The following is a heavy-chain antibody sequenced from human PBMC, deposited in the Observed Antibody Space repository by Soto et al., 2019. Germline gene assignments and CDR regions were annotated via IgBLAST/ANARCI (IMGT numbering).Heavy chain of an antibody. Sequence: QVQLVESGGGVVQPGRSLRLSCAASGFTFSSYAMHWVRQAPGKGLEWVAVISYDGSNKYYADSVKGRFTISRDNSKNTLYLQMNRLRAEDTAVYYCARGGYYDHGAFYIWGQGTMVTVSS. CDR1: GFTFSSYA. J-gene: IGHJ3*02. D-gene: IGHD3-22*01. CDR2: ISYDGSNK. V-gene: IGHV3-30-3*01. CDR3: ARGGYYDHGAFYI.